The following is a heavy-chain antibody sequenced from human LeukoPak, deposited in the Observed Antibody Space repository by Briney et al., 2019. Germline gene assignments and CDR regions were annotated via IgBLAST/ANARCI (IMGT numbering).Heavy chain of an antibody. J-gene: IGHJ4*02. CDR3: ARDVAAAGTPIDY. V-gene: IGHV3-30*02. Sequence: AGGSLRLSCAASGFTLSTYGMHWVRQAPGKGLEWVAFIRYDGSNKYYADSVKGRFTISRDSSKNTLYLQMNSLRSEDTAVYYCARDVAAAGTPIDYWGQGTLVTVSS. CDR1: GFTLSTYG. D-gene: IGHD6-13*01. CDR2: IRYDGSNK.